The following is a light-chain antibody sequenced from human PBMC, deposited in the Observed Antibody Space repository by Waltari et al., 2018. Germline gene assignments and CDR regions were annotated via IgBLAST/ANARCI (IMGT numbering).Light chain of an antibody. CDR2: AAS. CDR1: QGIRSW. V-gene: IGKV1-12*01. CDR3: QEANSFPLT. Sequence: DIQMTQSPPSVSASVGDRVTINCRASQGIRSWLAWYQQKPGKAPKPLIYAASSLQGGVPSRFSGSGSGTEFTLTISSLQPEDVATYYCQEANSFPLTFGGGTKVEI. J-gene: IGKJ4*01.